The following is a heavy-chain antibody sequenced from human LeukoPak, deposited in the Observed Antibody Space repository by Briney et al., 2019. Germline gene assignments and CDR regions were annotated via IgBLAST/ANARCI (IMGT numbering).Heavy chain of an antibody. D-gene: IGHD2-21*02. CDR3: ARESEVVTASHFDY. V-gene: IGHV4-30-2*01. CDR2: IYYSGST. CDR1: GGSISSGGYS. J-gene: IGHJ4*02. Sequence: PSQTLSLTCAVSGGSISSGGYSWSWIRQPPGKGLEWIGYIYYSGSTYYNPSLKSRVTISVDTSKNQFSLKLSSVTAADTAVYYCARESEVVTASHFDYWGQGTLVTVSS.